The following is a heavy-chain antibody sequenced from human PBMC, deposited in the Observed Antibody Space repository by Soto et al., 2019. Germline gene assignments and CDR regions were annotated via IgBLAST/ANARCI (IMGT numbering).Heavy chain of an antibody. J-gene: IGHJ5*02. D-gene: IGHD6-13*01. Sequence: ASVKVSCKASGYTFTSYAMHWVRQAPGQRLEWMGWINAGNGNTKYSQKFQGRVTITRDTSASTAYMELSSLRSEDTAVYYCARDFTPLSWEQQLVLGWFDPWGQGTLVTVSS. CDR2: INAGNGNT. CDR1: GYTFTSYA. CDR3: ARDFTPLSWEQQLVLGWFDP. V-gene: IGHV1-3*01.